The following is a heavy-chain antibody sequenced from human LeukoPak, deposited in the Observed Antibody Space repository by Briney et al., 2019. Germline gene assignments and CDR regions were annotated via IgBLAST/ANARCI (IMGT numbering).Heavy chain of an antibody. CDR3: ARGVAAGIDY. D-gene: IGHD2-15*01. CDR1: GFTFSSYW. V-gene: IGHV3-7*04. CDR2: IKQDGSEK. Sequence: GGSLRLSCAVSGFTFSSYWMSWVRQAPGKGLEWVANIKQDGSEKYYVDSVKGRFTISRDNAKNSLYLQMNSLRAEDTAVYYCARGVAAGIDYWGQGTLVTVSS. J-gene: IGHJ4*02.